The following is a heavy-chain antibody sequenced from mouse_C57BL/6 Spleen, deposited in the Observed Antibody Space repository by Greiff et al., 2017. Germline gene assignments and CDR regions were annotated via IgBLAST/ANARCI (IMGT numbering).Heavy chain of an antibody. D-gene: IGHD3-2*02. J-gene: IGHJ3*01. CDR2: ISDGGSYT. CDR3: ARDRDSSGSWFAY. V-gene: IGHV5-4*01. Sequence: EVNVVESGGGLVKPGGSLKLSCAASGFTFSSYAMSWVRQTPEKRLEWVATISDGGSYTYYPDNVKGRFTISRDNAKNNLYLQMSHLKSEDTAMYYCARDRDSSGSWFAYWGQGTLVTVSA. CDR1: GFTFSSYA.